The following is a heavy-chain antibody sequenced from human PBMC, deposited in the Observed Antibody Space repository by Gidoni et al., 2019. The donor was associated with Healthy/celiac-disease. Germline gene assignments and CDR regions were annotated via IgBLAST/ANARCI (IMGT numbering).Heavy chain of an antibody. CDR2: ISGSGGST. CDR1: GFPFRSYA. J-gene: IGHJ4*02. Sequence: EVQLLESGGGLVQPGGSLRLSCAASGFPFRSYAMSWVRQAPGKGLEWVSAISGSGGSTYYADSVKGRFTISRDNSKNTLYLQMNSLRAEDTAVYYCAKSGRQMVRGVIDYWGQGTLVTVSS. V-gene: IGHV3-23*01. CDR3: AKSGRQMVRGVIDY. D-gene: IGHD3-10*01.